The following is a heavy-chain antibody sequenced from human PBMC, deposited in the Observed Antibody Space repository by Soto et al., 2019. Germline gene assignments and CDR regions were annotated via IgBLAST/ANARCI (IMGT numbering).Heavy chain of an antibody. Sequence: SETLSLTCTVSGGSISSGDYYWSWIRQPPGKGLEWIGYIYYSGSTYYNPSLKSRVTISVDTSKNQVSLKLSSVTAADTAVYYCARDRAKLLWFGEACPYGMDVWGQGTTVTVSS. CDR1: GGSISSGDYY. D-gene: IGHD3-10*01. V-gene: IGHV4-30-4*01. J-gene: IGHJ6*02. CDR2: IYYSGST. CDR3: ARDRAKLLWFGEACPYGMDV.